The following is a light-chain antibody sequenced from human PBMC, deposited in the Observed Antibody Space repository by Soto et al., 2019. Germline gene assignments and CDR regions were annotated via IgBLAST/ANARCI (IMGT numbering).Light chain of an antibody. Sequence: EIVMTQSPATLSVSPGERATLACRASQTVASNVAWYQHKPGQAPRLIIHGASTRATGVQARFSGTGSGTEFTLTISSLQSDDFAVYYCQQYHNWPPQYTFGQGTKLQIK. CDR1: QTVASN. J-gene: IGKJ2*01. V-gene: IGKV3-15*01. CDR3: QQYHNWPPQYT. CDR2: GAS.